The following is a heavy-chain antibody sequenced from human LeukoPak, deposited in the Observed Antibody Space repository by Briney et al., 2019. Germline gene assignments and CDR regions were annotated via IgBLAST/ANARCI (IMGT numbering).Heavy chain of an antibody. J-gene: IGHJ3*02. CDR2: INWNGGST. CDR3: ARGYDDYGDHDAFDI. Sequence: GGSLRLSCAASGFTFDDYGMSWVRQAPGKGLEWVSGINWNGGSTGYADSVKGRFTISRDNAKNSLYLQMNSLRAEDTALYYCARGYDDYGDHDAFDIWGQGTMVTVSS. D-gene: IGHD4-17*01. CDR1: GFTFDDYG. V-gene: IGHV3-20*04.